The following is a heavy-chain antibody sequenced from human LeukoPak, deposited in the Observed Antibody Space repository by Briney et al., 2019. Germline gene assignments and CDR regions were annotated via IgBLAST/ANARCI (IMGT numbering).Heavy chain of an antibody. J-gene: IGHJ4*02. CDR1: GYTFTSYY. CDR3: ARDVGAGSSTDY. Sequence: ASVKVSCKASGYTFTSYYMHWVRQAPGQGLEWMGWISAYNGNTNYAQKLQGRVTMTTDTSTSTAYMELRSLRSDDTAVYYCARDVGAGSSTDYWGQGTLVTVSS. V-gene: IGHV1-18*04. D-gene: IGHD1-26*01. CDR2: ISAYNGNT.